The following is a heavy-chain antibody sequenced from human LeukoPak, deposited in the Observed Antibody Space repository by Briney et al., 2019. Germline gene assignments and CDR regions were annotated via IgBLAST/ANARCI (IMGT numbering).Heavy chain of an antibody. V-gene: IGHV4-59*08. D-gene: IGHD6-13*01. CDR2: IYYSGST. CDR3: ARHVSSWYRSWFDP. Sequence: SETLSLTCTVSGGXISSYYWSWIRQPPGKGQEWIGHIYYSGSTNYNPSFKSRVNISVDTSKNQFSLKLSSVTAADTAVYYCARHVSSWYRSWFDPWGQGTLVTVSS. J-gene: IGHJ5*02. CDR1: GGXISSYY.